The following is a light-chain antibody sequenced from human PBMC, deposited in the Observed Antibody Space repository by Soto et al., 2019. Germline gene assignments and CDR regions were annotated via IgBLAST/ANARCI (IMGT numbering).Light chain of an antibody. V-gene: IGLV1-44*01. CDR3: AAWDDNLNGPL. Sequence: QSALTQPPSLSGTPGQRVTISCSGSNSNIGRYSVNWYQHLPGTAPKILIYSDDERPSGVPDRFSGSKSGTSASLAISGLQYEDEAEYYCAAWDDNLNGPLFGGGTKLTVL. J-gene: IGLJ3*02. CDR2: SDD. CDR1: NSNIGRYS.